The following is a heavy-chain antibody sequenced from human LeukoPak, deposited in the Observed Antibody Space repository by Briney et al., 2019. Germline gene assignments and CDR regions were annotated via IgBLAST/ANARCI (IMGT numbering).Heavy chain of an antibody. J-gene: IGHJ4*02. CDR1: GFTFSSYS. D-gene: IGHD3-22*01. CDR2: ISSSSSYI. V-gene: IGHV3-21*01. CDR3: ARDLYDSSGFANY. Sequence: GGSLRLSCAASGFTFSSYSMNWVRQAPGKGLEWVSSISSSSSYIYYADSVKGRFTISRDNAKNSLYLQMNSLRAEDTAVYYCARDLYDSSGFANYWGQGTLVTVSS.